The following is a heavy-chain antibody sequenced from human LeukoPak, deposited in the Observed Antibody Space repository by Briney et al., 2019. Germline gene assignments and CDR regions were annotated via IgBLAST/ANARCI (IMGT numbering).Heavy chain of an antibody. CDR3: ATGHSYGYDY. V-gene: IGHV3-74*01. J-gene: IGHJ4*02. CDR2: VKGDGRTT. CDR1: GLTFSDFW. Sequence: GGSLRLSCAASGLTFSDFWMHWVRQPPGKGLVWGALVKGDGRTTIYAASVKGRFTISRDTAKNTLYLQMNSLRADASGVYYCATGHSYGYDYWGQGVLVTVSS. D-gene: IGHD5-18*01.